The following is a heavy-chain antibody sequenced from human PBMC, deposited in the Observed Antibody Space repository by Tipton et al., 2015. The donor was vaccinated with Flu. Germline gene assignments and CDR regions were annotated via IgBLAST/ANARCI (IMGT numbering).Heavy chain of an antibody. CDR2: NSWDGGST. J-gene: IGHJ4*02. Sequence: VQLVQSGGVVVQSGGSLRLSCAASGFIFEEYAMHWVRQPPGKGLEWVSVNSWDGGSTYYADSVKGRFTISRDNSKKSLYLQMNSLRAEDTALYYCAKDTERRGYSSGYGYYCDYWGQGTLVTVSS. D-gene: IGHD3-22*01. V-gene: IGHV3-43D*04. CDR3: AKDTERRGYSSGYGYYCDY. CDR1: GFIFEEYA.